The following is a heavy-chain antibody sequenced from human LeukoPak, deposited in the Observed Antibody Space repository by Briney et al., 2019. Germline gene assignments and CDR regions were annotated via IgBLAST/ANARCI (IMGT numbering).Heavy chain of an antibody. Sequence: GGSLRLSCAASGFTFDDYAMHWVRQAPGKGLEWVSGISWNSGSIGYADSVKGRFTISRDNAKNSLYLQMNSLRAEGTALYYCARARSVAGNQFLDYWGQGTLVTVSS. CDR2: ISWNSGSI. CDR3: ARARSVAGNQFLDY. J-gene: IGHJ4*02. D-gene: IGHD6-19*01. V-gene: IGHV3-9*01. CDR1: GFTFDDYA.